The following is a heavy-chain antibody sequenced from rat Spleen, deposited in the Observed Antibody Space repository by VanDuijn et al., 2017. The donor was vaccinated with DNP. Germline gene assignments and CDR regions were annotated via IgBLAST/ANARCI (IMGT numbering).Heavy chain of an antibody. CDR2: LSTGGDKS. Sequence: EVQLVESGGGLVQPGRSLKLSCTASGFTFSNYGMAWVRQAPTKGLEWVASLSTGGDKSAYRDSVKGRFTISRDNAKNTQYLQMDSLRSEDTATYYCSRQRGGRYYAMDAWGQGTSVTVSS. CDR3: SRQRGGRYYAMDA. V-gene: IGHV5S13*01. CDR1: GFTFSNYG. J-gene: IGHJ4*01. D-gene: IGHD1-11*01.